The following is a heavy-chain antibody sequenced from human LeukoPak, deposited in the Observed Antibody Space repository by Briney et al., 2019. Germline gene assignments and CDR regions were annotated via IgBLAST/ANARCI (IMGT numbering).Heavy chain of an antibody. CDR3: ARENGGNPYYFDY. D-gene: IGHD4-23*01. CDR2: IYHSGST. CDR1: GGSISSGGYS. J-gene: IGHJ4*02. Sequence: PSETLSLTCAVSGGSISSGGYSCSWIRQPPGKGLEWIGYIYHSGSTYYNPALKSRVTISVDRSKNQFSLKLSSVTAADTAVYYCARENGGNPYYFDYWGQGTLVTVSS. V-gene: IGHV4-30-2*01.